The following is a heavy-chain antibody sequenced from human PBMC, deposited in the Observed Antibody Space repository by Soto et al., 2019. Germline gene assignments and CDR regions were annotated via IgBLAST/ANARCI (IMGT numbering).Heavy chain of an antibody. Sequence: PGGSLRLSCAASGFSFSSCAMSWVSQGPGKGLEWVSVISGSARSTDYADSVKGRFTMSRDNSKNMVFLQMNSLSAEDPAVYYFAKHTLFSDSWYAGYWGQGTLVTVSS. V-gene: IGHV3-23*01. J-gene: IGHJ4*02. CDR2: ISGSARST. CDR3: AKHTLFSDSWYAGY. D-gene: IGHD6-13*01. CDR1: GFSFSSCA.